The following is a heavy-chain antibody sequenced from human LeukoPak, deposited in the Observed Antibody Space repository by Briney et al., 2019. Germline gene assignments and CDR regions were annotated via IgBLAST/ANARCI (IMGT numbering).Heavy chain of an antibody. V-gene: IGHV2-5*02. D-gene: IGHD2-21*02. CDR2: IYWDDDK. CDR3: AHSISKYCGGDCFYMDV. Sequence: SGPTLVNPTQTLTLTCTFSGFSLSTSGVGVGWIRQPPGKALEWLALIYWDDDKRYSPSLKSRLTITKDTSKNQVVLTMTNMDPVDTATYYCAHSISKYCGGDCFYMDVWGKGTTVTVSS. CDR1: GFSLSTSGVG. J-gene: IGHJ6*03.